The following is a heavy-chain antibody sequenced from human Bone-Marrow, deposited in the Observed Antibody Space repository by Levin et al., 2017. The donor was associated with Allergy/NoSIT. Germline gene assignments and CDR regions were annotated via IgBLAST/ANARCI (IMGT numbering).Heavy chain of an antibody. CDR1: GYSFTSFD. Sequence: ASVKVSCKASGYSFTSFDINWVRQAAGQGLEWMGWMNPNSGTTGSAQKFQGRVTMTRNTSTSTAYLDLNSLTSEDTAVYYCARWWYTSDHHYCDYGGQGTLVTVSS. J-gene: IGHJ4*01. D-gene: IGHD6-19*01. V-gene: IGHV1-8*01. CDR3: ARWWYTSDHHYCDY. CDR2: MNPNSGTT.